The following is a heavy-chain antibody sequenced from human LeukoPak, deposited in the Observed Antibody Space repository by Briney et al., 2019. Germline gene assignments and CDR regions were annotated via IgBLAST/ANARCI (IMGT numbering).Heavy chain of an antibody. Sequence: PSETLSLTCTVSGGSISSDSYYWAWIRQPPGKGLEWIASIYYSGSTYYNPSLKSRVTISVDTSRNQFSLKLSSVTAADTAVYYCASLAVAGLREGYWGQGTLVIVSS. CDR2: IYYSGST. D-gene: IGHD6-19*01. CDR3: ASLAVAGLREGY. V-gene: IGHV4-39*01. CDR1: GGSISSDSYY. J-gene: IGHJ4*02.